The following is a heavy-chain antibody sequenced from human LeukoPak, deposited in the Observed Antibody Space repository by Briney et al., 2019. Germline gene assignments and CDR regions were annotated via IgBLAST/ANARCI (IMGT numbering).Heavy chain of an antibody. CDR2: IIPILGIA. V-gene: IGHV1-69*02. Sequence: SVKVSCKASGYTFTGYYMHWVRQAPGQGLEWMGRIIPILGIANYAQKFQGRVTITADKSTSTAYMELSSLRSEDTAVYYCASGSTLGIAVAVDYWGQGTLVTVSS. CDR3: ASGSTLGIAVAVDY. D-gene: IGHD6-19*01. CDR1: GYTFTGYY. J-gene: IGHJ4*02.